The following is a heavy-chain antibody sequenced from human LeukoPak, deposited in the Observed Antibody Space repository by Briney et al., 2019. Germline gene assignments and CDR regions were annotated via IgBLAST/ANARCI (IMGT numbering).Heavy chain of an antibody. CDR2: INHSGST. Sequence: PSETLSLTCAVYGGSFSGYYWSWIRQPPGKGLEWIGEINHSGSTNYNPSLKSRVTISVDTSKNQFSLKLSSVTAADTAVYYCARVGYYYGSGSYYKARYYYYYMDVWGKGTTVTISS. V-gene: IGHV4-34*01. CDR1: GGSFSGYY. J-gene: IGHJ6*03. D-gene: IGHD3-10*01. CDR3: ARVGYYYGSGSYYKARYYYYYMDV.